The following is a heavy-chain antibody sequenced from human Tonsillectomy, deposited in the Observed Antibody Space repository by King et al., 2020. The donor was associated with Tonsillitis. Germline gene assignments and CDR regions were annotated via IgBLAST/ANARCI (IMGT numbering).Heavy chain of an antibody. D-gene: IGHD3-22*01. V-gene: IGHV3-30*01. Sequence: VQLVESGGGVVQPGRSLRLSCAASGFTFSSYAMHWVRQAPGKGLEWVAVISYDGSNKYYADSVKGRFTISRDNSKNTLYLQMNSLRAEDTAVYYCARDNYYDSSGYFDDYYYYMDVWGKGTTVTVSS. CDR1: GFTFSSYA. CDR3: ARDNYYDSSGYFDDYYYYMDV. J-gene: IGHJ6*03. CDR2: ISYDGSNK.